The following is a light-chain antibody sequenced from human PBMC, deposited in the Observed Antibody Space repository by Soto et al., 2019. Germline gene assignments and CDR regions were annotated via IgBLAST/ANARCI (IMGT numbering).Light chain of an antibody. CDR1: SSDVGGYNF. CDR3: SSFAGTNSRYV. Sequence: QSVLTQPPSASGSPGQSVTISCTGTSSDVGGYNFVSWYQQLPGKAPKLMIYEVTKRPSGVPDRFSGSKSGNTASLTVSGLQAEDEADDYCSSFAGTNSRYVFGTGTKLTVL. V-gene: IGLV2-8*01. CDR2: EVT. J-gene: IGLJ1*01.